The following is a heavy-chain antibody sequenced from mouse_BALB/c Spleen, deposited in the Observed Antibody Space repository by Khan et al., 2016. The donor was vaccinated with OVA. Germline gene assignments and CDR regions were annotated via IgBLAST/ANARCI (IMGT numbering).Heavy chain of an antibody. Sequence: EVQLQESGPGLVKPSQSLSLTCTVTGYSITSDYAWNWIRQFPGNKLEWMGYISYSGSTSYTPSLKPRFTITRDTSKNQFFLHLNTMTTDDTATYSCTRRRAYWGQGTLVTVSA. J-gene: IGHJ3*01. V-gene: IGHV3-2*02. CDR2: ISYSGST. CDR1: GYSITSDYA. CDR3: TRRRAY.